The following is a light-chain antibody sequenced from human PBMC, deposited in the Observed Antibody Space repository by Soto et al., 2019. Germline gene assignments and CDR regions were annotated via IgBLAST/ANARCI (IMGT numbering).Light chain of an antibody. CDR1: SGHSSYA. Sequence: QPVLTQSPSASASLGASVKLTCTLSSGHSSYAIAWHQHLPEKGPRYLMKLNSDGSHSKGDGIPDRFSGSSSGAERYLTISSLQSEDEADYYCQTWGTGIVVFGGGTKLTVL. J-gene: IGLJ2*01. CDR2: LNSDGSH. V-gene: IGLV4-69*02. CDR3: QTWGTGIVV.